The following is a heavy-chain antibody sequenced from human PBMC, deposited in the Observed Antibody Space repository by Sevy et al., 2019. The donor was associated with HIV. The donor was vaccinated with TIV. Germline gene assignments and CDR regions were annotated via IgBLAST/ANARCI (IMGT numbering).Heavy chain of an antibody. J-gene: IGHJ4*02. CDR1: GFTFSNYA. V-gene: IGHV3-30*04. CDR2: ISHDGSNK. D-gene: IGHD6-13*01. Sequence: GSLRLCCAASGFTFSNYAMHWVRQAPGKGLEWVAGISHDGSNKYYADSVKGRFTISRDNSKNTLFVQMNSLKAEDTAVYNCARDRSSNWMNYFFDYWGQGALVTVSS. CDR3: ARDRSSNWMNYFFDY.